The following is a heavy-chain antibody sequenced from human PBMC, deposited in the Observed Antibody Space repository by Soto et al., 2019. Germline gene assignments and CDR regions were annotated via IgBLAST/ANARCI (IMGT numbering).Heavy chain of an antibody. V-gene: IGHV3-23*01. J-gene: IGHJ4*02. CDR3: AKGRGGSGSLTPRVDF. CDR1: GFTFNNYA. CDR2: ISGGGDTT. D-gene: IGHD3-10*01. Sequence: EVQLLESGGGLVQPGGSLRLSCAASGFTFNNYAMSWVRQAPGKGLEWVSAISGGGDTTSYADSVKGRCTVSRDGSKNTLYLQMNSLRAEDTAVYYCAKGRGGSGSLTPRVDFWGQGTLVTVSS.